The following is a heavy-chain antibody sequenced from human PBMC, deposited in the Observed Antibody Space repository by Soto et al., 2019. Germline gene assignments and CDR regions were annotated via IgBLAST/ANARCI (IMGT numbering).Heavy chain of an antibody. CDR1: GDTFTSYY. CDR3: ARCTEPWQPHYFAY. CDR2: INPGGGGT. J-gene: IGHJ4*02. D-gene: IGHD6-19*01. Sequence: QVQLVQSGAEVKKPGASVKVSCKAPGDTFTSYYMHWVRQAPGQGLEWMGTINPGGGGTSYAKKLQGRVTMTRDTSTSTAYMELSSLTSEDTAVYYCARCTEPWQPHYFAYWGQGTLVTVSS. V-gene: IGHV1-46*04.